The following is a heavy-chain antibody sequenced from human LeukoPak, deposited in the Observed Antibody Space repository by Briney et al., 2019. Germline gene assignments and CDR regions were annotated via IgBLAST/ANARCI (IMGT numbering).Heavy chain of an antibody. CDR2: TNKDGDRT. CDR3: AKEVLGSSWTGFDS. Sequence: QPGGSLRLPCAASGFTFDDFSIHWVRQAPGKGLEWVSLTNKDGDRTYYADSVEGRFTISRDNSKNSLYLQMNSLTTEDTALYYCAKEVLGSSWTGFDSWGQGTQVTVSS. D-gene: IGHD6-13*01. J-gene: IGHJ4*02. CDR1: GFTFDDFS. V-gene: IGHV3-43*01.